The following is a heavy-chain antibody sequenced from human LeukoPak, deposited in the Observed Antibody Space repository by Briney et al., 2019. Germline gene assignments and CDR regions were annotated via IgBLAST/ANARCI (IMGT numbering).Heavy chain of an antibody. Sequence: PSETLSLTCTVSGGSISSSSYYWGWIRQPPGKGLEWIGSIYYSGSTYYNPSLKSRVTISVDTSKNQFSLKLSSVTAADTAVYYCARDLYDYVWGSYRYIRAFDIWGQGTMVTVSS. CDR3: ARDLYDYVWGSYRYIRAFDI. J-gene: IGHJ3*02. D-gene: IGHD3-16*02. CDR1: GGSISSSSYY. CDR2: IYYSGST. V-gene: IGHV4-39*07.